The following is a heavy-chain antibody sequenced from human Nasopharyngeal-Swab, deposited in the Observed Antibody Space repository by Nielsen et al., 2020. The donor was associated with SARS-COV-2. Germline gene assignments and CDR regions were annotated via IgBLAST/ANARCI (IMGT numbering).Heavy chain of an antibody. CDR3: ARGYAAMGFFDY. CDR1: GFTLGTYW. Sequence: GGSLTLSCAASGFTLGTYWMHWVRQAPAKGLEWVSRINSDGSSTADADSVKSRFTVSRGNAKNTLYLQMNSLSAEDTAVYYCARGYAAMGFFDYWGQGTLVTVSS. D-gene: IGHD2-2*01. CDR2: INSDGSST. V-gene: IGHV3-74*01. J-gene: IGHJ4*02.